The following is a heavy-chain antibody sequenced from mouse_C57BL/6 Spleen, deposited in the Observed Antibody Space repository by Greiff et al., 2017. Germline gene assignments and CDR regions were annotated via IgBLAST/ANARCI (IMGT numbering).Heavy chain of an antibody. D-gene: IGHD2-3*01. CDR2: IDPEDGET. CDR3: CDGYTWFAY. V-gene: IGHV14-2*01. Sequence: EVQLQQSGAELVKPGASVKLSCTASGFNIKDYYMHWVKQRTEQGLEWIGRIDPEDGETQYAPKFQGMATITADTSSNTAYLQLSSLTSEDTAVYYCCDGYTWFAYWGQGTLVTVSA. J-gene: IGHJ3*01. CDR1: GFNIKDYY.